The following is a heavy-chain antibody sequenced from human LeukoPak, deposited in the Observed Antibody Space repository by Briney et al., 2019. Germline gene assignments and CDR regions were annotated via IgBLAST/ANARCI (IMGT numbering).Heavy chain of an antibody. Sequence: GGSLRLSCEASGFSLSTYFISWIRQAPGKGLEWVSYITNSGRSTKYADAMKGRFTISRDNTKQSVYLEMTDLRAEDTAVYYCAREASGYYHVFDSWGQGTLVTVSS. J-gene: IGHJ4*02. CDR1: GFSLSTYF. D-gene: IGHD3-3*01. CDR2: ITNSGRST. CDR3: AREASGYYHVFDS. V-gene: IGHV3-11*04.